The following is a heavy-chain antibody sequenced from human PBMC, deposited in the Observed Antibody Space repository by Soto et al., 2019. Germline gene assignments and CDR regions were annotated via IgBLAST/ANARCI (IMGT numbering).Heavy chain of an antibody. CDR3: ARDPNYGSGSYYNA. D-gene: IGHD3-10*01. CDR1: GFIFDDYG. CDR2: IHRNGGRI. Sequence: EVQLVESGGGMVRPGGSLRLSCAASGFIFDDYGMTWVRQAPGKGLEWVSSIHRNGGRIGYADSVKGRFTISRDNAKNSLYLQMNSLRAEDTALYYCARDPNYGSGSYYNAWGQGTLVTVSS. J-gene: IGHJ4*02. V-gene: IGHV3-20*04.